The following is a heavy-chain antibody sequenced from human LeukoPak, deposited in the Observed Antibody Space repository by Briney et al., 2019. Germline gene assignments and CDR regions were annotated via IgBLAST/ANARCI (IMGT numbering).Heavy chain of an antibody. J-gene: IGHJ4*02. V-gene: IGHV1-2*02. CDR3: ARAKLPGDYYFDY. CDR1: GYTFTGYY. D-gene: IGHD1-26*01. CDR2: INPNSGGT. Sequence: ASVKVSCKASGYTFTGYYMHWVRQAPGQGLEWMGWINPNSGGTNYAQKFQGRVTMTRDTSISTAYMELNRLRSDDTAVYYCARAKLPGDYYFDYWGQGTLVTVSS.